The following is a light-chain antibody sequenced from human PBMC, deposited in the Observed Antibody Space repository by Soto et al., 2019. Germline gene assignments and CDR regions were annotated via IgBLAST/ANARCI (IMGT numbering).Light chain of an antibody. CDR3: FPYTSSGTYV. CDR1: SSDVGNYKY. J-gene: IGLJ1*01. CDR2: EVS. V-gene: IGLV2-14*01. Sequence: QSALTQPRSVSGSPGQSITISCTGTSSDVGNYKYVSWYQQHPGKAPKLMIYEVSNRPSGVSNRFSGSKSGNTASLTISGLQAEDETDYYCFPYTSSGTYVFGTGTKVTVL.